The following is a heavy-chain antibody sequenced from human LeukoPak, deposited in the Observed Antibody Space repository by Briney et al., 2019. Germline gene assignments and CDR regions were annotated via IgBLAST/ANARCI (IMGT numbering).Heavy chain of an antibody. V-gene: IGHV4-61*02. D-gene: IGHD5-18*01. CDR1: GGSISSGSYY. CDR3: ARFRYSYGYYFDY. Sequence: PSETLSLTCTVSGGSISSGSYYWRWLRQPAGKGLEWIGRIYTSGSTNYNPSLKSRVTISVDTSKNQFSLKLSSVTAADTAVYYCARFRYSYGYYFDYWGQGTLVTVS. J-gene: IGHJ4*02. CDR2: IYTSGST.